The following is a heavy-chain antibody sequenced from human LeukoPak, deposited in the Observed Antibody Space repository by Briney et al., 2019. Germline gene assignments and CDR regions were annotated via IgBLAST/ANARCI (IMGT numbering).Heavy chain of an antibody. CDR2: LSGSGGST. D-gene: IGHD4/OR15-4a*01. CDR3: AKERDYGPADY. CDR1: GFIFNKHA. V-gene: IGHV3-23*01. J-gene: IGHJ4*02. Sequence: QPGGSLRLSCAASGFIFNKHAMSWVRQAPGKGLEWVSGLSGSGGSTDYADSVKGRLTVSRDNSKNTLFLQMNSLRAEDTAIYYCAKERDYGPADYWGQGTLVTVSS.